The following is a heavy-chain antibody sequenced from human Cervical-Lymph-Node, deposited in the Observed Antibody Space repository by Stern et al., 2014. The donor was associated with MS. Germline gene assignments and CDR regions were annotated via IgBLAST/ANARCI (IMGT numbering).Heavy chain of an antibody. CDR2: INTRTGNP. Sequence: VQLVQPGSELKQPGASVTVSCRVSGSPFTASSISWVRQAPGRGLEWMGWINTRTGNPTYALDFTGRFVFSLDTSVSAAVLQISSLKADDTAVYYCARSQPFSYWGQGTRVTVSP. CDR3: ARSQPFSY. CDR1: GSPFTASS. J-gene: IGHJ4*02. V-gene: IGHV7-4-1*02. D-gene: IGHD6-13*01.